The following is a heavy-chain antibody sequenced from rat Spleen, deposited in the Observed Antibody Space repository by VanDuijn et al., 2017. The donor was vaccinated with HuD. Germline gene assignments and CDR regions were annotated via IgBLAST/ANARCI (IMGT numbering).Heavy chain of an antibody. J-gene: IGHJ2*01. CDR3: ARDWSYNSGFDY. CDR1: GFSPTSNN. D-gene: IGHD4-3*01. CDR2: IWNTGGT. Sequence: QVQLKESGPGLVQPSQTLSLTCTVAGFSPTSNNVHWVRQPPGKGLEWMGGIWNTGGTRYNSALKYRLNITRDTSKSQVFLKMNSLQTEDTATYYCARDWSYNSGFDYWGQGIMVTVSS. V-gene: IGHV2-41*01.